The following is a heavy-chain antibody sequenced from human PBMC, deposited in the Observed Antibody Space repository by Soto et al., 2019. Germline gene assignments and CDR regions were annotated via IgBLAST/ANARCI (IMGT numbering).Heavy chain of an antibody. Sequence: QVQLVQSGAEVKKPGASVKVSCKASGYTFTSYGISWVRQAPGQGLEWMGWISAYNGNTNYAQKLQGRVTMTTDTSTSTAYMELRSLRSDDTAVCYCARVSPPSIVVVVAATDNWFDPWGQGTLVTVSS. V-gene: IGHV1-18*01. CDR2: ISAYNGNT. D-gene: IGHD2-15*01. J-gene: IGHJ5*02. CDR3: ARVSPPSIVVVVAATDNWFDP. CDR1: GYTFTSYG.